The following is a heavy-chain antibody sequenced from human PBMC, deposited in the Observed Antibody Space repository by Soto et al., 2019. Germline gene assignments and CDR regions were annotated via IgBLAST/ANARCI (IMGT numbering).Heavy chain of an antibody. CDR1: GFTFGGYA. D-gene: IGHD3-10*01. CDR3: AKDRGALVETGTLDS. CDR2: IGGGVGTT. Sequence: EVQLWQSGGGLVQSGGSLRLSCAVSGFTFGGYAMNWVRQFPGKGLEWVSAIGGGVGTTYYADSVKGRFSISRDTSRNTLFLQMNTLRPDDTAVYYCAKDRGALVETGTLDSWGQGALVTVSS. V-gene: IGHV3-23*01. J-gene: IGHJ4*02.